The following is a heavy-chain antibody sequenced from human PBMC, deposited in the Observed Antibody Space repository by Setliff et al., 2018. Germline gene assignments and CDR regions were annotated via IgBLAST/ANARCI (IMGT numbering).Heavy chain of an antibody. CDR3: TRDWGAAGSTNAFDI. D-gene: IGHD1-26*01. J-gene: IGHJ3*02. CDR1: GFPFRIYS. CDR2: IHGDGSNT. Sequence: SLRLSCAASGFPFRIYSMHWVRQAPGKGLEWVSHIHGDGSNTTYADSVKGRFTISRDNAKNTLYLQMNRLRAEDTAVYYCTRDWGAAGSTNAFDIWGQGTMVTVSS. V-gene: IGHV3-74*01.